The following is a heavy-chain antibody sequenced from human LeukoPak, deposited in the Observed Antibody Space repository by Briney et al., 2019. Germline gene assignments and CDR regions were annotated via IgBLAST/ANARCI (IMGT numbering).Heavy chain of an antibody. D-gene: IGHD6-13*01. J-gene: IGHJ4*02. CDR1: GYTFTSYG. Sequence: ASVKVSCKASGYTFTSYGISWVRQAPGQGLEWMGWISAYNGNINYAQKLQGRVTMTTDTSTSTAYMELRSLRSDDTAVYYCARTVIAAAGSLTDYWGQGTLVTVSS. CDR3: ARTVIAAAGSLTDY. CDR2: ISAYNGNI. V-gene: IGHV1-18*01.